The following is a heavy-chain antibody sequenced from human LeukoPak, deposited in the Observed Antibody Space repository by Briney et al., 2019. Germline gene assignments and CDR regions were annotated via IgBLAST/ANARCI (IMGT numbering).Heavy chain of an antibody. CDR1: GYTFASYG. CDR2: IGTDNGST. J-gene: IGHJ4*02. Sequence: GASVKVSCKASGYTFASYGITWVRQAPGQGLEWMGWIGTDNGSTNYARNLQGRVTMTTDTSTSTAYMELRSLRSDDTAIYYCARDQRFGELTYFDYWGQGTLVTVSS. D-gene: IGHD3-10*01. V-gene: IGHV1-18*01. CDR3: ARDQRFGELTYFDY.